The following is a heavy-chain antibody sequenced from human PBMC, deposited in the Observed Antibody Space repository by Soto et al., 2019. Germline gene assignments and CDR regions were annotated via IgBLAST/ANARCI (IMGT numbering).Heavy chain of an antibody. J-gene: IGHJ4*02. CDR3: ARHITMDPLLVY. CDR1: GFTVSSNY. CDR2: IYSGGST. Sequence: EVQLVESGGGLIQPGGSLRLSCAASGFTVSSNYMSWVRQAPGKGLEWVSVIYSGGSTYYADSVKGRFTISRDNSKNTLYLQMNSLRAEDTSVYYCARHITMDPLLVYWGQGTLVTVSS. D-gene: IGHD3-10*01. V-gene: IGHV3-53*01.